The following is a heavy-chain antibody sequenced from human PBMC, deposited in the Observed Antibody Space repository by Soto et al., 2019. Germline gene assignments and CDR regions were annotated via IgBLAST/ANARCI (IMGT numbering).Heavy chain of an antibody. CDR1: VDTFTDYY. D-gene: IGHD2-21*02. J-gene: IGHJ4*02. V-gene: IGHV1-46*01. Sequence: QVQLVQSGAEVKKPGASVKVSCKASVDTFTDYYIHWVRQAPGQGLEWMGTVNPSGGHTTYAHHFLGRMPMTRDPSTSPLYMELTSLTSEDTAVYYCARGGHVVVVPAAWDYWGQGTLVTVSS. CDR3: ARGGHVVVVPAAWDY. CDR2: VNPSGGHT.